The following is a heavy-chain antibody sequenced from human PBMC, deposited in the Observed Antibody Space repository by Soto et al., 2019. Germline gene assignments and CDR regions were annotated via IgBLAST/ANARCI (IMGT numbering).Heavy chain of an antibody. D-gene: IGHD6-6*01. Sequence: GGSLRLSCAASGVSVSSYGIHRVRHAPGKGLEWVAVIWYDGSNKYYADSVKGRFTISRDNSKNTLYLQMSSLRAEDTAVYYCVRALLQQLVYYYGMDVWGQGTTVSVSS. V-gene: IGHV3-33*01. J-gene: IGHJ6*02. CDR3: VRALLQQLVYYYGMDV. CDR2: IWYDGSNK. CDR1: GVSVSSYG.